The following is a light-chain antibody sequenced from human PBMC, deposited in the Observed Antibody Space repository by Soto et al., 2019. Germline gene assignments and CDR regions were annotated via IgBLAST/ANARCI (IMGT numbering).Light chain of an antibody. V-gene: IGLV2-23*01. CDR3: CSYAGSSTYV. Sequence: QSVLTQPASVSGSPGQSITISCTGTSSDVGSYNLVSWYQQYPGKAPKLIIYEGSKRPSGVSNRFSGSKSGNTASLTISGLQAEDEADYYCCSYAGSSTYVFGGGTKVTVL. CDR2: EGS. J-gene: IGLJ2*01. CDR1: SSDVGSYNL.